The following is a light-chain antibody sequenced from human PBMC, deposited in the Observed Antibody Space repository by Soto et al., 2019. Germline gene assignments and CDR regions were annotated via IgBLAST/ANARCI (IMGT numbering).Light chain of an antibody. V-gene: IGKV3-20*01. J-gene: IGKJ5*01. Sequence: EIVLTQSPGTVSLSPGERATLSARACQSVSSSYLAWYQQKPGQAPRLLIYGASSRPTGIPDRFSGSGSGTDFTLTISRLEPEDFAVYYCQQYGSSSTFGQGTRLEI. CDR1: QSVSSSY. CDR2: GAS. CDR3: QQYGSSST.